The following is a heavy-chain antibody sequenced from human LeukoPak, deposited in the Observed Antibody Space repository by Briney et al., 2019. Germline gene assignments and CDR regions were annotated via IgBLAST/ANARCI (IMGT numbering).Heavy chain of an antibody. Sequence: PSETLSLTCTVSGGSISGYYWSLIRQPPGKGLEWIGYIYYSGSTNYNPSLKSRVTISVDTSKNQFSLKLSSVTAADTAVYYCASLGATVDYWGQGTLVTVSS. J-gene: IGHJ4*02. CDR3: ASLGATVDY. V-gene: IGHV4-59*01. CDR1: GGSISGYY. CDR2: IYYSGST. D-gene: IGHD1-26*01.